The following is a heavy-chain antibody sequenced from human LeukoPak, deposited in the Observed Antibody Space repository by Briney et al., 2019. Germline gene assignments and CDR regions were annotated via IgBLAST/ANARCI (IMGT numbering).Heavy chain of an antibody. V-gene: IGHV3-30*04. Sequence: GGSLRLSCAASGFTFSSYAMHWVRQAPGKGLEWVALIVFHGSDQHYADSLEGRFTISRDNSKNTLYLQMNSLRAEDTAVYYCAKRGGRFDYWGQGTLVTVSS. CDR2: IVFHGSDQ. D-gene: IGHD3-16*01. CDR1: GFTFSSYA. CDR3: AKRGGRFDY. J-gene: IGHJ4*02.